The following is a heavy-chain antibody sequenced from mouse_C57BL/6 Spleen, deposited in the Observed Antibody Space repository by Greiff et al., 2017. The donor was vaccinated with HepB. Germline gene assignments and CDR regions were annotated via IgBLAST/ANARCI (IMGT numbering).Heavy chain of an antibody. J-gene: IGHJ1*03. CDR3: ARQGRRGDGYSHWYFDV. CDR2: IWSDGST. CDR1: GFSLTSYG. V-gene: IGHV2-6-1*01. D-gene: IGHD2-3*01. Sequence: VKLVESGPGLVAPSQSLSITCTVSGFSLTSYGVHWVRQPPGKGLEWLVVIWSDGSTTYNSALKSRLSISKDNSKSQVFLKMNSLQTDDTAMYYCARQGRRGDGYSHWYFDVWGTGTTVTVSS.